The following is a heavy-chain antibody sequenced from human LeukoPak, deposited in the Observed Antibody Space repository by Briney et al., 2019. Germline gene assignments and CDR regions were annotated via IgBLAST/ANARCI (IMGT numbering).Heavy chain of an antibody. D-gene: IGHD5/OR15-5a*01. Sequence: ASVKISCKTSGYSFSYYFIHWVQQAPGKGLEWMGRVDPEDGQTLYAEKFQGRVTITADTSAETSSMELSSLRSEDTAIYYCAASTVSTFPDFWGPGTLVSVSS. V-gene: IGHV1-69-2*01. CDR2: VDPEDGQT. CDR3: AASTVSTFPDF. CDR1: GYSFSYYF. J-gene: IGHJ4*02.